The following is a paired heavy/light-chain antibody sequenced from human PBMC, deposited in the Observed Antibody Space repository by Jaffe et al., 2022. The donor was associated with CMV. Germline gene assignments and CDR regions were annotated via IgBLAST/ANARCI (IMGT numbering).Heavy chain of an antibody. Sequence: QVQLVQSGTEVKKPGSSVKVSCEASGGTFNSYALTWVRQAPGQGLEWMGTIIPVLGLPTYAQKFQDRVTLTADKSTNTAYMELSSLTSEDTAIYYCARTGYSSGWSSRRYFYNHMDVWGKGTTVIVSS. CDR1: GGTFNSYA. CDR3: ARTGYSSGWSSRRYFYNHMDV. D-gene: IGHD6-19*01. J-gene: IGHJ6*03. CDR2: IIPVLGLP. V-gene: IGHV1-69*09.
Light chain of an antibody. Sequence: EIVLTQSPATLSLSPGERATLSCRASQSLSNYLAWYQQKPGQAPRLLIYGASTRATGIPARFSVSGSGTDFTLTISSLEPEDSAVYYCQLLGTLLSFGGGTKVEIK. V-gene: IGKV3-11*01. CDR1: QSLSNY. CDR2: GAS. CDR3: QLLGTLLS. J-gene: IGKJ4*01.